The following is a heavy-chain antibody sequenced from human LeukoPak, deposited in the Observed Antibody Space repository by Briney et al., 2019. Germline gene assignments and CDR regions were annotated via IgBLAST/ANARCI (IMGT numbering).Heavy chain of an antibody. Sequence: SETLSLTCAVYGGSFSGYYWSWIRQPPGEGLEWIGEINHSGSTNYNPSLKSRVTISVDTSKNQFSLKLSSVTAADTAVYYCASRGDCSSTSCIYYFDYWGQGTLVTVSS. CDR2: INHSGST. V-gene: IGHV4-34*01. D-gene: IGHD2-2*01. CDR3: ASRGDCSSTSCIYYFDY. J-gene: IGHJ4*02. CDR1: GGSFSGYY.